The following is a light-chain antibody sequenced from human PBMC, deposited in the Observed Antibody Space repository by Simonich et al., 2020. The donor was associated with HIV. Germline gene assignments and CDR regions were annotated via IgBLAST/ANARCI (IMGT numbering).Light chain of an antibody. Sequence: IVIAHVPESLGVFLGGEATNNCKSSQRVLYSSNTKNYFAWYQQKPGQPPKLLIYWASTRESGVPDRFSGSGSGTDFTLTISSLQAEDVAVYYCQQYYSTPQTFGQGTKVEIK. CDR2: WAS. V-gene: IGKV4-1*01. CDR3: QQYYSTPQT. J-gene: IGKJ1*01. CDR1: QRVLYSSNTKNY.